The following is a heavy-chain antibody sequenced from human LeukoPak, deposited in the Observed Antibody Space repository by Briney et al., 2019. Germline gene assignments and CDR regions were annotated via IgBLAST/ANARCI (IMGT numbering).Heavy chain of an antibody. CDR2: IRYDGSNK. CDR3: AKDRGDYGGYYFDY. D-gene: IGHD4-17*01. V-gene: IGHV3-30*02. CDR1: GYTLTELS. Sequence: SCKVSGYTLTELSMHWVRQAPGKGLEWVAFIRYDGSNKYYADSVKGRFTISRDNSKNTLYLQMNSLRAEDTAVYYCAKDRGDYGGYYFDYWGQGTLVTVSS. J-gene: IGHJ4*02.